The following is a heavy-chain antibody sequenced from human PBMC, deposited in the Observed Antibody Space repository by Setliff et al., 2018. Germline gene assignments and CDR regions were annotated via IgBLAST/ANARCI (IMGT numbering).Heavy chain of an antibody. D-gene: IGHD2-15*01. CDR2: IIPMFGTT. Sequence: ASVKVSCKASGGTFSTYAINWVRQAPGQGLEWMGGIIPMFGTTNYARTFQGRVTITADESTITAYMELSSLRSEDTAVYYCARVRDCSGGICHRGFHHYMDVWGKGTTVTVSS. CDR1: GGTFSTYA. CDR3: ARVRDCSGGICHRGFHHYMDV. J-gene: IGHJ6*03. V-gene: IGHV1-69*13.